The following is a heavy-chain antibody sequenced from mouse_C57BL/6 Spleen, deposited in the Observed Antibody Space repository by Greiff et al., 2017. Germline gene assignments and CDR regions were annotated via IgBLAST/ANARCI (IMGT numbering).Heavy chain of an antibody. Sequence: EVQLQQSGAELVKPGASVKLSCTASGFNIKDYYMHWVKQRTEQGLEWIGRIDPEDGETKYAPKFQGTATLTADTSSNTASLQLSSLTSEVTAVYCCSMCEDYEAYGGQGTLVTVSA. CDR1: GFNIKDYY. D-gene: IGHD2-4*01. CDR3: SMCEDYEAY. CDR2: IDPEDGET. J-gene: IGHJ3*01. V-gene: IGHV14-2*01.